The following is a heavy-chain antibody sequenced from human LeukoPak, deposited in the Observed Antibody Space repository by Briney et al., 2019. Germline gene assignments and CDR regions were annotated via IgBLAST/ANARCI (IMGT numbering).Heavy chain of an antibody. CDR2: MNPNSGNT. J-gene: IGHJ3*02. Sequence: ASVKVSCKASGYTFTSYDINWVRQATGQGLEWMGWMNPNSGNTGYAQKFQGRVTMTRDTSTSTVYMELSSLRSEDTAVYYCASLESEVRGVMGDAFDIWGQGTMVTVSS. D-gene: IGHD3-10*01. CDR1: GYTFTSYD. V-gene: IGHV1-8*01. CDR3: ASLESEVRGVMGDAFDI.